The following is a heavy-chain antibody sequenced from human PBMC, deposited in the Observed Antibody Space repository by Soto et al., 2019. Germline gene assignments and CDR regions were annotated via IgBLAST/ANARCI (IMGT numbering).Heavy chain of an antibody. CDR2: IYYSVST. Sequence: PSETLSLTCTVSGGSISSYYWSRIRQPPGKGLEWIGYIYYSVSTNYNPSLKSRVTISVDTSKNQFSLKLSSVTAADTAVYYCARHETLNGDYDYWGQGTLVTVSS. CDR3: ARHETLNGDYDY. D-gene: IGHD4-17*01. CDR1: GGSISSYY. V-gene: IGHV4-59*08. J-gene: IGHJ4*02.